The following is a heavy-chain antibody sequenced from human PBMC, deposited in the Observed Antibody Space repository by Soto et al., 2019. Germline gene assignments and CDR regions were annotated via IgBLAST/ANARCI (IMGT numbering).Heavy chain of an antibody. CDR1: GFTFDDYG. V-gene: IGHV3-20*01. J-gene: IGHJ6*03. CDR3: ARVVWNPYYYYYYMDV. CDR2: INWNGGST. Sequence: EVQLVESGGGVVRPGGSLRLSCAASGFTFDDYGMSWVRQAPGKGLEWVSGINWNGGSTGYADSVKGRFTISRDNAKNSLYLQMNSLRAEDTALYHCARVVWNPYYYYYYMDVWGKGTTVTVSS. D-gene: IGHD1-1*01.